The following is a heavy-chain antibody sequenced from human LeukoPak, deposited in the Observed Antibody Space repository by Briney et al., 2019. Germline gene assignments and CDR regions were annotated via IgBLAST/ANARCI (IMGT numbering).Heavy chain of an antibody. Sequence: SETLSLTCAVYGGSFSGYYWSWIRQPPGKGLEWIGEINHSGSTNYDPSLESRVTISVDTSKNQFSLKLSSVTAADTAVYYCARLRWLPNWFDPWGQGTLVTVSS. CDR3: ARLRWLPNWFDP. J-gene: IGHJ5*02. V-gene: IGHV4-34*01. CDR2: INHSGST. D-gene: IGHD4-23*01. CDR1: GGSFSGYY.